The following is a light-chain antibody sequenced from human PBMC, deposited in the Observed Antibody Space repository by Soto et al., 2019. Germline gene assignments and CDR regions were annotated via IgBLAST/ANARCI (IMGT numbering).Light chain of an antibody. V-gene: IGLV2-14*01. CDR1: SSDVGGYNY. J-gene: IGLJ3*02. CDR2: AVT. CDR3: SSYTGSNSWV. Sequence: QSVLTQPASVSGSPGQSITISCTGTSSDVGGYNYVSWYQQHPGKAPKLMIYAVTNRPSGLSTRFSGSKSGNTASLTISGLQAEDEADYYCSSYTGSNSWVFGGGTKLTVL.